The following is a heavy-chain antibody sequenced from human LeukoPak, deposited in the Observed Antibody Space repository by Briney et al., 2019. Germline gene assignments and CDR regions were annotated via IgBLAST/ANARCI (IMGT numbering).Heavy chain of an antibody. CDR3: TRDGTY. CDR2: VNPDSGDT. Sequence: GASVKVSCKTSGYTFTNYDINWVRQAAGQGLEWMGWVNPDSGDTDFAQKFQGRLTITTNTSARVAYMEMTSLSSEDTAVYYCTRDGTYWARGTLVTVSS. V-gene: IGHV1-8*01. CDR1: GYTFTNYD. J-gene: IGHJ4*02.